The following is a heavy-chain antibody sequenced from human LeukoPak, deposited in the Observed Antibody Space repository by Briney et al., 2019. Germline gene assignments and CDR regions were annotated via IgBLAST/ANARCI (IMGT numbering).Heavy chain of an antibody. V-gene: IGHV3-30*02. D-gene: IGHD4-23*01. CDR1: GFTFSSYG. Sequence: GGSLRLSCAASGFTFSSYGMHWVRQAPGKGLEWVAFIRYDGSNKYYADSVKGRFTISRDNAKNSLYLQMNSLRAEDTAVYYCARAGGNSDKYYFDYWGQGTLVTVSS. CDR2: IRYDGSNK. J-gene: IGHJ4*02. CDR3: ARAGGNSDKYYFDY.